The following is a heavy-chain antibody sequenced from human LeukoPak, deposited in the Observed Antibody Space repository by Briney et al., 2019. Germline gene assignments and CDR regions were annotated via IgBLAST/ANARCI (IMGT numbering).Heavy chain of an antibody. Sequence: GGSLRLSCAASGFTVSSNYMSWVRQAPGKGLEWVSVIYSGGSTYYADSVKGRFTISRHNSKNTLCLQMNSLRAEDTAVYYCARVGIVATIGWYFDLWGRGTLVTVSS. V-gene: IGHV3-53*04. CDR2: IYSGGST. D-gene: IGHD5-12*01. J-gene: IGHJ2*01. CDR3: ARVGIVATIGWYFDL. CDR1: GFTVSSNY.